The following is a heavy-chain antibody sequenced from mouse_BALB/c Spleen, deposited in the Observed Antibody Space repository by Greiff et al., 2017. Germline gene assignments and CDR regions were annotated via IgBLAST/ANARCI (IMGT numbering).Heavy chain of an antibody. V-gene: IGHV14-3*02. Sequence: VQLQQSGAELVKPGASVKLSCTASGFNIKDTYMHWVKQRPEQGLEWIGRIDPANGNTKYDPKFQGKATITADTSSNTAYLQLSSLTSEDTAVYYCARGDGNYECWFAYWGQGTLVTVSA. CDR2: IDPANGNT. CDR1: GFNIKDTY. J-gene: IGHJ3*01. D-gene: IGHD2-1*01. CDR3: ARGDGNYECWFAY.